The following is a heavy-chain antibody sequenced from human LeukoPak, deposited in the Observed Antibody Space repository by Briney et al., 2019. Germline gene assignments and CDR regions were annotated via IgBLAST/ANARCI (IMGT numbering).Heavy chain of an antibody. V-gene: IGHV3-30*02. CDR3: AKDSPLRTSYHGYFDY. CDR2: IRYDGSNK. CDR1: GFTFSSYG. D-gene: IGHD3-16*01. J-gene: IGHJ4*02. Sequence: GGSLRLSCAASGFTFSSYGMHWVRQAPGKGLEWVAFIRYDGSNKYYADSVKGRFTISRDNSKNTLYLQMNTLRAEDTAVYYCAKDSPLRTSYHGYFDYWGQGTLVTVSS.